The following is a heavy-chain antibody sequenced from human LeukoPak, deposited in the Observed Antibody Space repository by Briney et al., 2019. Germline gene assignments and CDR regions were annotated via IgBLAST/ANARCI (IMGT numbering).Heavy chain of an antibody. V-gene: IGHV1-46*01. CDR1: GYTFTRYY. D-gene: IGHD4-11*01. CDR2: INPSGGST. Sequence: GPSVKVSCKASGYTFTRYYIHWVRQAPGQGLEWMGIINPSGGSTNYAQKFQGRGTMTRDTTTSTVYMELSSLRSEDSAVYYCARWTTTYLDYWGQGTLVTVSS. CDR3: ARWTTTYLDY. J-gene: IGHJ4*02.